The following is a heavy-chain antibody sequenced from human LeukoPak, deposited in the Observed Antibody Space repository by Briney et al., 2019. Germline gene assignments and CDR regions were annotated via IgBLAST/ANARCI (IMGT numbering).Heavy chain of an antibody. D-gene: IGHD4-23*01. Sequence: PVASVRVSCKASGYTFTSYYMHWVRQAPGQGLEWMGIINPSGGSTSYAQKFQGRVTMTRDMFTSTDYMELSSLRSEDTAVYYCARDNSVEDTAWWFDPWGQGTLVTVSS. CDR3: ARDNSVEDTAWWFDP. V-gene: IGHV1-46*01. J-gene: IGHJ5*02. CDR1: GYTFTSYY. CDR2: INPSGGST.